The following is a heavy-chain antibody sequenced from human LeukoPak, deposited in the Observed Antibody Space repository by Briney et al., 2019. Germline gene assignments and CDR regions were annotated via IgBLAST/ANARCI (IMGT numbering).Heavy chain of an antibody. D-gene: IGHD6-6*01. CDR2: IDNSGAYT. CDR3: AREVAYSSFFEAFDI. V-gene: IGHV3-23*01. Sequence: GGSLRLSCAASGFTFSTYAVSWVRQVPGMGLEWVSTIDNSGAYTYYADSVKGRFTISRDNSKNTLYLQMNSLRAEDTAVYYCAREVAYSSFFEAFDIWGQGTMVTVSS. J-gene: IGHJ3*02. CDR1: GFTFSTYA.